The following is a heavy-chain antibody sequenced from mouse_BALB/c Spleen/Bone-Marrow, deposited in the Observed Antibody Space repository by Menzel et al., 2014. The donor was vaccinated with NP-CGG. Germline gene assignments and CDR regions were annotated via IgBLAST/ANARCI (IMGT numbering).Heavy chain of an antibody. CDR2: INPDSSTI. Sequence: EVQLQQSGGGLVQPGGSLKLSCAASGFDFSGFWMGWVRQAPGKGLEWIGEINPDSSTINYTPSLKDRFIISRDNAKNTLYLQMSKVRSEDTAIYYCARLGYYGGFAYWGQGTLVTVSA. CDR1: GFDFSGFW. D-gene: IGHD2-3*01. V-gene: IGHV4-1*02. J-gene: IGHJ3*01. CDR3: ARLGYYGGFAY.